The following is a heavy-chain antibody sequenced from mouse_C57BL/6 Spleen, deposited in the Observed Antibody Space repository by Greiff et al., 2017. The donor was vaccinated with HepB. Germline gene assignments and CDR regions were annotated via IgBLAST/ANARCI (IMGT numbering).Heavy chain of an antibody. D-gene: IGHD2-4*01. V-gene: IGHV1-69*01. CDR3: ARGLRLAY. Sequence: QVQLQQPGAELVMPGASVKLSCKASGYTFTSYWMHWVKQRPGQGLEWIGEIDPSDSYTNYNQKFKGKSTLTVDKSSSTAYMQLSSLTSEDSAVYYCARGLRLAYWGQGTLVTVSA. CDR2: IDPSDSYT. CDR1: GYTFTSYW. J-gene: IGHJ3*01.